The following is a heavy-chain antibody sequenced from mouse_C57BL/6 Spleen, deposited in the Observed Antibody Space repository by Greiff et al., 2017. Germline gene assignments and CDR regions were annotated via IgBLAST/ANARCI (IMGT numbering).Heavy chain of an antibody. J-gene: IGHJ2*01. CDR1: GYTFTSYW. CDR2: IHPNSGST. CDR3: ARKTTVVKTPFDY. D-gene: IGHD1-1*01. V-gene: IGHV1-64*01. Sequence: QVQLQQSGAELVKPGASVKLSCKASGYTFTSYWMHWVKQRPGQGLEWIGMIHPNSGSTNYNEKFKSKATLTVDKSSSTAYMQLSSLTSEDSAVYYCARKTTVVKTPFDYWGQGTTLTVSS.